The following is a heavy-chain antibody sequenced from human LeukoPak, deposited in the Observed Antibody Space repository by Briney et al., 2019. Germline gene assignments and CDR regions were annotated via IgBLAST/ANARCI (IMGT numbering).Heavy chain of an antibody. CDR2: IYYSGST. V-gene: IGHV4-39*07. CDR3: ARASDYYDSSGYYQNEYFQY. CDR1: GGSISSSSYY. D-gene: IGHD3-22*01. J-gene: IGHJ1*01. Sequence: SETLSLTCTVSGGSISSSSYYWGWIRQPPGKGLEWIGSIYYSGSTYYNPSLKSRVTISVDTSKNQFSLKLSSVTAADTAVYFCARASDYYDSSGYYQNEYFQYWGQGTLVTVSS.